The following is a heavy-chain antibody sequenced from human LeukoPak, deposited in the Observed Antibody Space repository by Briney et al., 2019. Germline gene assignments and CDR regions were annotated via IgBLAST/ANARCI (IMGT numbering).Heavy chain of an antibody. Sequence: GGSLRLSCAASGFTFSSYGMHWVRQAPGKGLEWVAVIWYDGSNKYYADSVKGRFTISRDNSKNTLYLQMNSLGAEDTAVYYCARENNFGSGMDVWGQGTTVTVSS. CDR1: GFTFSSYG. CDR3: ARENNFGSGMDV. J-gene: IGHJ6*02. V-gene: IGHV3-33*01. D-gene: IGHD3-10*01. CDR2: IWYDGSNK.